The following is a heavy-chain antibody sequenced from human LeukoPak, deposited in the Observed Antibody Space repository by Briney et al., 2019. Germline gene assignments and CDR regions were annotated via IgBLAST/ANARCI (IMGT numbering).Heavy chain of an antibody. CDR1: GFTFSSYG. V-gene: IGHV3-33*06. Sequence: GGSLRLSCVASGFTFSSYGMNWVRQAPGKGLEWVAVIWYDGTNKFYADSVKGRFTISRDNSKNTLYLQMNSLRAEDTAVYYCAKGSMIVVVIQNYFDYWGQGTLVTVSS. CDR3: AKGSMIVVVIQNYFDY. D-gene: IGHD3-22*01. CDR2: IWYDGTNK. J-gene: IGHJ4*02.